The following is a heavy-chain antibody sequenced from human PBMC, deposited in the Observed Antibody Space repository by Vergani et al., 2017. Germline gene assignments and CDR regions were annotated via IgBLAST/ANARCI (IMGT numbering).Heavy chain of an antibody. D-gene: IGHD5-24*01. V-gene: IGHV1-69*17. CDR3: AWLVGMDTTELVYGMDV. CDR2: IIPIFGIA. J-gene: IGHJ6*02. CDR1: GGTFSSYA. Sequence: QVQLVQSGAEVKKPGSSVKVSCKASGGTFSSYAISWVRQAPGQGLEWMGGIIPIFGIANYAQKFQGRVTITADKSTSTAYMELSSLRSEDTAVYYCAWLVGMDTTELVYGMDVWGQGTTVTVSS.